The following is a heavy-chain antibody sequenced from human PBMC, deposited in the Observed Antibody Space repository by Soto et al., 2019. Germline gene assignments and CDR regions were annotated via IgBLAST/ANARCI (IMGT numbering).Heavy chain of an antibody. D-gene: IGHD1-26*01. J-gene: IGHJ3*02. CDR1: GGTFSSYA. CDR3: ARVKWELLGGAFDI. Sequence: SVKVSCKASGGTFSSYAISWVRQAPGQGLEWMGGIIPIFGTANYAQKFQGRVTITADESTSTAYMELSSLRSEDTAVYYCARVKWELLGGAFDIWGQGTMVTVSS. V-gene: IGHV1-69*13. CDR2: IIPIFGTA.